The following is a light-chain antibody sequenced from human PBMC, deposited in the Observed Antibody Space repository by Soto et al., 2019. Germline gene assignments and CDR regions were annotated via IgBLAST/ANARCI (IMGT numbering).Light chain of an antibody. Sequence: EIVLTQSPATLSLSPGERATLSCGSSQSLTNEYLAWYQQRPGLAPRVLIYDASTRATGIPDRFSGSGSGTNFTLTISRLEPEDSAVYYCQHDGGSPPPALTFGGGTTVEVK. J-gene: IGKJ4*01. CDR3: QHDGGSPPPALT. CDR2: DAS. V-gene: IGKV3D-20*01. CDR1: QSLTNEY.